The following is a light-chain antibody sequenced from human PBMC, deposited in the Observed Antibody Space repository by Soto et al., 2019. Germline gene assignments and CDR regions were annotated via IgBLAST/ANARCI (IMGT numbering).Light chain of an antibody. Sequence: QPVLTQPPSVSGAPGQRVTISCTGSSSNIGAGYDVHWYQQLPGTAPKLLIYSDTNRPSGVPDRFSGSKSGTSASLAITGLQTEDEADYYCQSYDSSLSGVAFGGGTKVTVL. CDR2: SDT. CDR1: SSNIGAGYD. V-gene: IGLV1-40*01. CDR3: QSYDSSLSGVA. J-gene: IGLJ3*02.